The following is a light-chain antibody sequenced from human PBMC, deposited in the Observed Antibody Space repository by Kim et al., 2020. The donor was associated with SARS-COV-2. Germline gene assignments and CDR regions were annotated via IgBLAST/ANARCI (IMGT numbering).Light chain of an antibody. CDR2: EAS. Sequence: GSPGERATLACRASQSVSSHLAWYQQKHGQAPRLLIHEASTRATGIPVRISGSGSGTEFTLTISGLQSEDFAIYYCQQYNSWPRTFGQGTKLEI. J-gene: IGKJ2*01. CDR3: QQYNSWPRT. V-gene: IGKV3-15*01. CDR1: QSVSSH.